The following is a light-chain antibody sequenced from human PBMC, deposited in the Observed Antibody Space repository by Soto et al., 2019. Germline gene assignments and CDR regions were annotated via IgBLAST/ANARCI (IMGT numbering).Light chain of an antibody. J-gene: IGKJ4*01. Sequence: EIVLTQSPATLSLSPGDRATLSCRANQSLRSFLGWYQQKPGQSPRLLIYDASNRATGIPARFSGSGSGTDFTLTISRLEPEDFAVYYCLQGGYWPTTFGGGTKVEIK. V-gene: IGKV3-11*01. CDR1: QSLRSF. CDR3: LQGGYWPTT. CDR2: DAS.